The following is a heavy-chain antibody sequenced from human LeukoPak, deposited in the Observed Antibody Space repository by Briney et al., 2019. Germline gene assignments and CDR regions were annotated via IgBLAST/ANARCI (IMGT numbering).Heavy chain of an antibody. D-gene: IGHD3-10*01. CDR1: GFTFSSYY. CDR3: ARDSPFGSF. V-gene: IGHV3-7*01. CDR2: IRQDGSKE. Sequence: PGGSLRLSCAASGFTFSSYYMSWLRQAPGKGLEWVANIRQDGSKENYMDSVKGRFTISRDNALNSLYLQMSNLRAEDTAVYYCARDSPFGSFWGQGSLVTVSS. J-gene: IGHJ4*02.